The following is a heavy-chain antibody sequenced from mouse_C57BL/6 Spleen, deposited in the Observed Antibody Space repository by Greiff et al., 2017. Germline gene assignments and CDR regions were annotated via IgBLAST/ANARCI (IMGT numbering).Heavy chain of an antibody. D-gene: IGHD1-1*01. CDR3: ARLRGAMDY. J-gene: IGHJ4*01. CDR1: GFTFSDYG. Sequence: EVLLVESGGGLVKPGGSLKLSCAASGFTFSDYGMHWVRQAPEKGLEWVAYISSGSSTLYYADTVKGRFTISRDNAKNTLFLQMTSLGSEDTAMYYCARLRGAMDYWGKGTSVTVSS. V-gene: IGHV5-17*01. CDR2: ISSGSSTL.